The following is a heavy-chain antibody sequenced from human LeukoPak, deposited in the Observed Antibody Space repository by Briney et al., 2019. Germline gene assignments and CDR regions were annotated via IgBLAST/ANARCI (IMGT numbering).Heavy chain of an antibody. D-gene: IGHD7-27*01. CDR1: GYTFTSFD. J-gene: IGHJ4*02. V-gene: IGHV1-8*01. CDR2: MKSNNGHT. Sequence: ASVKVSCKASGYTFTSFDFNWVRQATGQGLEWMGWMKSNNGHTGYAQKFQGRVTMTRDTSISTAYMELSSLTFEDTTVYYCARGPPNWGMVGYWGQGTLVTVSS. CDR3: ARGPPNWGMVGY.